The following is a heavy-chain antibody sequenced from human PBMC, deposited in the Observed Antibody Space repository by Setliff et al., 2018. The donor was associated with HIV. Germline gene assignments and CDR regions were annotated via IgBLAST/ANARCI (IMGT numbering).Heavy chain of an antibody. V-gene: IGHV4-61*09. CDR2: VHSNGFK. J-gene: IGHJ6*03. Sequence: KTSETLSLTCDVSGVSINSGDYSWNWIRQPAGKRLEWIGHVHSNGFKNYNSSLESRVDISVGTSKNQISLKVDSVTAADTAMYFCARGVVGSYYDYVNIYYHDYIDLWGKGTTVTVSS. CDR3: ARGVVGSYYDYVNIYYHDYIDL. D-gene: IGHD2-15*01. CDR1: GVSINSGDYS.